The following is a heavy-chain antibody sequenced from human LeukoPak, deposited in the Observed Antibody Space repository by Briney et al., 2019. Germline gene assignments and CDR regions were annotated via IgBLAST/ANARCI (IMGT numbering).Heavy chain of an antibody. CDR1: GGSISLYY. CDR2: FYDTRSP. CDR3: ARGRASLTY. Sequence: SETLSLSCTVSGGSISLYYWSWIRQPPGKGLEWIGYFYDTRSPKYNPSLERRVTISVDMSRNQFSLNLTSVTAADTAVYYCARGRASLTYWGQGTLATVSS. V-gene: IGHV4-59*01. J-gene: IGHJ1*01.